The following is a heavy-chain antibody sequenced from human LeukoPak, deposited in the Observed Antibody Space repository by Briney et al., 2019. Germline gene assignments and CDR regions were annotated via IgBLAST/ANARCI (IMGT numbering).Heavy chain of an antibody. Sequence: GGTLRLSCAASGFTFSSYGMSWVRQAPGKGLEWVSAISGSGGSTYYADSVKGRFTISRDNSKNTLYLQMNSLRAEDTAVYYCAKSPGYSDAFDIWGQGTMVTVSS. CDR1: GFTFSSYG. J-gene: IGHJ3*02. V-gene: IGHV3-23*01. CDR2: ISGSGGST. CDR3: AKSPGYSDAFDI. D-gene: IGHD2-15*01.